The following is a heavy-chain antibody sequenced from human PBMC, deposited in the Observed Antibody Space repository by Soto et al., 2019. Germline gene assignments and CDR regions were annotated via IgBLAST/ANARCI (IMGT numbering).Heavy chain of an antibody. D-gene: IGHD3-22*01. CDR3: ARPYDSSGFIDY. Sequence: GASVKVSCKASGYTFTSYAMHWVRQAPGQRLEWMGWINAGNGNTKYSQKFQGRVTITRDTSASTAYMELSSLRSEDTAVYYCARPYDSSGFIDYWGQGTLVTVSS. V-gene: IGHV1-3*01. CDR1: GYTFTSYA. CDR2: INAGNGNT. J-gene: IGHJ4*02.